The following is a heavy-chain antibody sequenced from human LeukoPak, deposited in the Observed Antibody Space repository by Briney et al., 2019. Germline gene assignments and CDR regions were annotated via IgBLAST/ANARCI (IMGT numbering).Heavy chain of an antibody. CDR1: GGSISSHY. Sequence: PSETLSLTCTVSGGSISSHYWSWIRQPPGKGLEWIGYIYYSGSTNYNPSLKSRVTISVDTSKNQFSLKLSSVTAADTAIYYCARLYSVYNYSFGTYYYGMDVWGQGTTVTVSS. J-gene: IGHJ6*02. CDR2: IYYSGST. D-gene: IGHD5/OR15-5a*01. V-gene: IGHV4-59*11. CDR3: ARLYSVYNYSFGTYYYGMDV.